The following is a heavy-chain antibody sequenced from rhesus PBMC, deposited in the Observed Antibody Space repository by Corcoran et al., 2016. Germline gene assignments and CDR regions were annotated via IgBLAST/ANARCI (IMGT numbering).Heavy chain of an antibody. CDR3: AREDDYGSSYSIY. CDR1: GFTFVDDA. V-gene: IGHV3-78*01. Sequence: EVQLVESGGGVVQPGGSLRLSCAASGFTFVDDAMGWVRQAPGKGLEWVAAISGDGGSTGYADSVKGRFTISRDNAKNSLYLQMGSLRAEDTALYYCAREDDYGSSYSIYWGQGVLVTVSS. J-gene: IGHJ4*01. D-gene: IGHD4-29*01. CDR2: ISGDGGST.